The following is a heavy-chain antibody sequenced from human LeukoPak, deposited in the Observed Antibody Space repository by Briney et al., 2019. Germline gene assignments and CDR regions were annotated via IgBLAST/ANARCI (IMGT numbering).Heavy chain of an antibody. CDR2: IKSDGSST. CDR3: ARDSASYYHDY. V-gene: IGHV3-74*01. Sequence: PGGSLRLSCAASGFTFSSCWMHWVRQAPGKGLVWVSRIKSDGSSTNYADSVKGRFTISRDNAKNTLYLQMNSLRADDTAVYYCARDSASYYHDYWGQGTLVTVSS. CDR1: GFTFSSCW. D-gene: IGHD3-10*01. J-gene: IGHJ4*02.